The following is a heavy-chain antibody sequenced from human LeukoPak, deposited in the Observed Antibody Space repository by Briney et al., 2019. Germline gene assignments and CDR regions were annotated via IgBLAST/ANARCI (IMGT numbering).Heavy chain of an antibody. D-gene: IGHD3-22*01. J-gene: IGHJ4*02. CDR1: DFSISRGYY. Sequence: SETLSLTCTVSDFSISRGYYWGWIRQPPGKGLECIGTIYHSGTTYYSPSLKTRVTISVDTSKNHFSLKLSSVTAADTAVYYCARAGSGYSFDYWGQGTLVTVSS. CDR3: ARAGSGYSFDY. CDR2: IYHSGTT. V-gene: IGHV4-38-2*02.